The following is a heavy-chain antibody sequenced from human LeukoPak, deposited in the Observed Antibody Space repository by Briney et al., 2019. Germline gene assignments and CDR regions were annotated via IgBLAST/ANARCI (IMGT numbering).Heavy chain of an antibody. V-gene: IGHV3-23*01. J-gene: IGHJ4*02. Sequence: GGSLRLSCAASGFTFSSYAMSWVRQAPGKGLEWVSAISGSGGSTYYADSVKGRFTISRDNSKNTLYLQMNSLRAEDTAVYYCAKDQTHYGSGSYWPLDYWGQGTLVTVSS. CDR3: AKDQTHYGSGSYWPLDY. CDR2: ISGSGGST. CDR1: GFTFSSYA. D-gene: IGHD3-10*01.